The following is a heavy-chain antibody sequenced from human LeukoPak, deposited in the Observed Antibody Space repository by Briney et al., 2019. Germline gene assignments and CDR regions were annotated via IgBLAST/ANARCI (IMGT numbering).Heavy chain of an antibody. CDR3: AGEYYDYVWGRGFDY. CDR1: GGSISSYY. V-gene: IGHV4-59*12. J-gene: IGHJ4*02. D-gene: IGHD3-16*01. CDR2: IYYSGST. Sequence: SETLSLTCTVSGGSISSYYWSWIRQPPGKGLEWIGYIYYSGSTNYNPSLKSRVTISVDTSKNQFSLKLSSVTAADTAVYYCAGEYYDYVWGRGFDYWGQGTLVTVSS.